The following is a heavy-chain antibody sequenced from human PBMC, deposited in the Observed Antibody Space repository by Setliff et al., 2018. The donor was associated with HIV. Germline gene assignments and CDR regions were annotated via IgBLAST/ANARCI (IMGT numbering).Heavy chain of an antibody. V-gene: IGHV1-3*01. CDR1: GYTFTSYT. D-gene: IGHD2-2*01. CDR2: INAGNGNT. Sequence: ASVKVSCKASGYTFTSYTMHWVRQAPGQRLEGMGWINAGNGNTRYSQKFQGRVTMSRDTSASRAYMELSSLRSEDTAVYYCARDEYAFDFWGQGTLVTVSS. J-gene: IGHJ4*02. CDR3: ARDEYAFDF.